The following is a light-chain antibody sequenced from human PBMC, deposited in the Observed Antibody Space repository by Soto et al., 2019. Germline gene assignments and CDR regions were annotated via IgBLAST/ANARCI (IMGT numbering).Light chain of an antibody. V-gene: IGLV1-36*01. Sequence: QSVLTQPPSVSEAPRQRVTISCSGSSSNIGNNAVNWYQQLPGKAPRLLIYYDDLRPSGVSNRFSGSKSGNTASLTISGLQAEDEAHYYCCSYATYNMILGGGTKLTVL. CDR3: CSYATYNMI. J-gene: IGLJ2*01. CDR1: SSNIGNNA. CDR2: YDD.